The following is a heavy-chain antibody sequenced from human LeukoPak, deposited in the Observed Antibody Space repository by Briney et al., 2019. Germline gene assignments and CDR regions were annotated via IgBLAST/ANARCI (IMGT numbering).Heavy chain of an antibody. J-gene: IGHJ3*01. V-gene: IGHV3-23*01. CDR2: ISRAGDRT. Sequence: GGSLRLSCVGSGFIFSSYDMGWVRQAPGKGLEWVSSISRAGDRTYYEDSVKGRFTISRDNSRNTMYMQMNSLRAEDTAVYYCARGESFAFDVWGQGTMVTVSS. CDR3: ARGESFAFDV. CDR1: GFIFSSYD.